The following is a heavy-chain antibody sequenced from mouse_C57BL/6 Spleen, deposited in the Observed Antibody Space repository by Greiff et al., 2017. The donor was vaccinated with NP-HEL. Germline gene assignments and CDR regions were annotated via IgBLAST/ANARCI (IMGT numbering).Heavy chain of an antibody. Sequence: DVMLVESGGGLVQPKGSLKLSCAASGFSFNTYAMNWVRQAPGKGLEWVARIRSKSNNYATYYADSVKDRFTISRDDSESMLYLQMNNLKTEDTAMYYCVRGSSGVFDYWGQGTTLTVSS. CDR2: IRSKSNNYAT. CDR1: GFSFNTYA. CDR3: VRGSSGVFDY. D-gene: IGHD3-2*02. J-gene: IGHJ2*01. V-gene: IGHV10-1*01.